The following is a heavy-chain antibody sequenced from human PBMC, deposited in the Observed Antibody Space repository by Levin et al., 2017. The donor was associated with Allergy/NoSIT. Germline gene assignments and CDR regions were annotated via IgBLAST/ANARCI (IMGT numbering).Heavy chain of an antibody. CDR1: GYSFTSYW. CDR3: ARQAPFTMVRGVISNWFDP. CDR2: IDPSDSYT. V-gene: IGHV5-10-1*01. J-gene: IGHJ5*02. Sequence: PGESLKISCKGSGYSFTSYWISWVRQMPGKGLEWMGRIDPSDSYTNYSPSFQGHVTISADKSISTAYLQWSSLKASDTAMYYCARQAPFTMVRGVISNWFDPWGQGTLVTVSS. D-gene: IGHD3-10*01.